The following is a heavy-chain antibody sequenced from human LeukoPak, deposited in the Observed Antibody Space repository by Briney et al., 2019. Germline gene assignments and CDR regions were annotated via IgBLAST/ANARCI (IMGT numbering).Heavy chain of an antibody. V-gene: IGHV4-34*01. D-gene: IGHD1-7*01. J-gene: IGHJ6*03. CDR3: ARQSRRVGVTNYRSSGRPMDV. CDR1: GGSFSGYY. CDR2: ISHSGST. Sequence: PSETLSLTCAVYGGSFSGYYWSWIRQPPGKGLEWIGEISHSGSTNYNPSPKSRVTISVDTSKNQFSLKLSSVTAADTAVYYCARQSRRVGVTNYRSSGRPMDVWGKGPTVTVSS.